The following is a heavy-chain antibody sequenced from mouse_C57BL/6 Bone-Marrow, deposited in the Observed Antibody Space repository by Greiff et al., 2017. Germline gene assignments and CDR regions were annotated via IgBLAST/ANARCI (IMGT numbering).Heavy chain of an antibody. V-gene: IGHV5-6*03. CDR3: ARHDYDGSPFAY. CDR1: GFTFSSYA. Sequence: EVNVVESGGGLVKPGGSLKLSCAASGFTFSSYAMSWVRQTPDKRLEWVATISSGGSYTYYPDSVKGRFPISRDNAKNTLYLQMSSLKSEDTAMCYCARHDYDGSPFAYWGKGTLVTVSA. D-gene: IGHD2-4*01. J-gene: IGHJ3*01. CDR2: ISSGGSYT.